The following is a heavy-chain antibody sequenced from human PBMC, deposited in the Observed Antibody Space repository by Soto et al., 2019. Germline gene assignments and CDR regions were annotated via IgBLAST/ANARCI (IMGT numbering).Heavy chain of an antibody. CDR1: GFTFGAYA. V-gene: IGHV3-30-3*01. J-gene: IGHJ6*02. CDR3: ARGAVTTNYYYYGMDV. CDR2: ISYDGSSK. D-gene: IGHD4-17*01. Sequence: GGSLRLSCAGSGFTFGAYAMHWVRQAPVKGLEWVAVISYDGSSKHYADSVKGRFTISRDNSKNTLYLQVNSLRDEDTAVYYCARGAVTTNYYYYGMDVWGRGTTVTVSS.